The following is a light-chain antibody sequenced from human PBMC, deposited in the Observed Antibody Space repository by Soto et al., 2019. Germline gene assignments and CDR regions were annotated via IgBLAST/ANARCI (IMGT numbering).Light chain of an antibody. CDR1: QSVSSNS. CDR3: QQYGSSLIT. Sequence: EIVLTQSPGTLSLSPGERATLYCRASQSVSSNSLAWYHQKPGQPPRLLVYGASSRATGISDRFSGSGSGTDFTLTISRLEPEDFAMYYCQQYGSSLITFGQGTRLEIK. CDR2: GAS. V-gene: IGKV3-20*01. J-gene: IGKJ5*01.